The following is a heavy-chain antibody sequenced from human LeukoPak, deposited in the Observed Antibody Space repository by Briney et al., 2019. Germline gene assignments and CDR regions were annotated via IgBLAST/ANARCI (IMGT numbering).Heavy chain of an antibody. Sequence: GASVNVSCKASGYSFSTHWMHWVRQAPGQGLEWMGIINPSGGFTSYAQKLQGRVTVTRDMSTSTVYMELSNLRSEDTAVYYCARDQSGEWELLSGWWFDPWGQGTLVTVSS. D-gene: IGHD1-26*01. CDR2: INPSGGFT. J-gene: IGHJ5*02. CDR1: GYSFSTHW. CDR3: ARDQSGEWELLSGWWFDP. V-gene: IGHV1-46*01.